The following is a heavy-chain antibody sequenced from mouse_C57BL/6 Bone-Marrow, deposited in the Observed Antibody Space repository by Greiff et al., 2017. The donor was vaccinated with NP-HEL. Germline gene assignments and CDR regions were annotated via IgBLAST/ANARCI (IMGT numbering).Heavy chain of an antibody. D-gene: IGHD2-5*01. CDR2: ISSGGDYI. V-gene: IGHV5-9-1*02. CDR1: GFTFSSYA. Sequence: EVQGVESGEGLVKPGGSLKLSCAASGFTFSSYAMSWVRQTPEKRLEWVAYISSGGDYIYYADTVKGRFTISRDTARNTLYLQMSSLKSEDTAMYYCTRGESNYVLFAYWGQGTLVTVSA. CDR3: TRGESNYVLFAY. J-gene: IGHJ3*01.